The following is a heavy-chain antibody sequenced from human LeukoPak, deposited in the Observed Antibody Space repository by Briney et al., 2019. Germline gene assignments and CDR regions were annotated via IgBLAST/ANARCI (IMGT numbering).Heavy chain of an antibody. CDR1: GYTFTSYY. Sequence: GASVKVSCKASGYTFTSYYMHWVRQAPGQGLEWMGIINPSGGSTSYAQKFEGRVTMTRDTSTSTVYMELSSLRSKNTAVYYCARDGSGYSYGFDYWGQGTLVTVSS. J-gene: IGHJ4*02. D-gene: IGHD5-18*01. V-gene: IGHV1-46*01. CDR2: INPSGGST. CDR3: ARDGSGYSYGFDY.